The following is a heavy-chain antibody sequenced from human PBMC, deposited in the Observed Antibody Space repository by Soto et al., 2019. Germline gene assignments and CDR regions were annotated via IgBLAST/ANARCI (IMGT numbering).Heavy chain of an antibody. Sequence: PSETLSLTCAVSGDSISSDNWWSWVRQPTEKGLEWIGEIYRGTTPTYNPSLESRVTISVDKSKNHFSLKLNSVTAADTAVYYCVKNGAYALEYWGQGTLVTVSS. CDR2: IYRGTTP. CDR1: GDSISSDNW. V-gene: IGHV4-4*02. D-gene: IGHD2-8*01. J-gene: IGHJ4*02. CDR3: VKNGAYALEY.